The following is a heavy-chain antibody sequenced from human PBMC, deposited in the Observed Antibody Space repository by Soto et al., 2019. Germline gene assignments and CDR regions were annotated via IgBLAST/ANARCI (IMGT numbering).Heavy chain of an antibody. CDR3: AHSRCGGDCLQSYSSHYYYGMDV. J-gene: IGHJ6*02. CDR2: IYWDDDK. Sequence: QITLKESGPTLVKPTQTLTLTCTFSGFSLNTGGLGVGWIRQPPGKALEWLALIYWDDDKRYSPSLKSRLTLATDPSKNQVVLTMTNMAPVDTATYYCAHSRCGGDCLQSYSSHYYYGMDVWGQGTTVTVSS. V-gene: IGHV2-5*02. CDR1: GFSLNTGGLG. D-gene: IGHD2-21*02.